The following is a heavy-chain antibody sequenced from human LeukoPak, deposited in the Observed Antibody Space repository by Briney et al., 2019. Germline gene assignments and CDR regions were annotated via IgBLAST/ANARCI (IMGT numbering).Heavy chain of an antibody. J-gene: IGHJ4*02. Sequence: GASVKLSCKAFGYTFTGYWMHWVRRAPGQGPEWMGVISPSGGSTIYAQKFKGRVTLTRDMSTSTDYLELSSLRSDDTAVYYCARASIWGYSSGWYFDYWGQGTLVTVSS. CDR3: ARASIWGYSSGWYFDY. CDR2: ISPSGGST. V-gene: IGHV1-46*01. CDR1: GYTFTGYW. D-gene: IGHD6-19*01.